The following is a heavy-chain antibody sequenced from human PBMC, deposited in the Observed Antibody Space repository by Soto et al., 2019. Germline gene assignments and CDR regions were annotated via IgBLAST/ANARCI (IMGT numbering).Heavy chain of an antibody. CDR1: GFTFSSYS. CDR3: ARDQFGRGYERFDP. J-gene: IGHJ5*02. CDR2: ISSSSSYI. V-gene: IGHV3-21*01. D-gene: IGHD5-12*01. Sequence: EVQLVESGGGLVKPGGSLRLSCAASGFTFSSYSMNWVRQAPGKGLEWVSSISSSSSYIYYADSVKGRFTISRDNAKNSRYLQMNSLRAEDTAVYYCARDQFGRGYERFDPWGQGTLVTVSS.